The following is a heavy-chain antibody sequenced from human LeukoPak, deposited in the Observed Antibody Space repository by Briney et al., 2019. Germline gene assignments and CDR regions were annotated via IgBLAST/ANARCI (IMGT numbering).Heavy chain of an antibody. V-gene: IGHV3-23*01. CDR1: GLTLTKYA. Sequence: GGSLRLSCAASGLTLTKYAMSWVRQAPGKGLEWVSSINPSSGNTYYADSVKGRFTISGDNSKNTLYLRMNSLRAEDTAVYYCARDWAYGDYGWFDPWGQGTLVTVSS. J-gene: IGHJ5*02. CDR3: ARDWAYGDYGWFDP. D-gene: IGHD4-17*01. CDR2: INPSSGNT.